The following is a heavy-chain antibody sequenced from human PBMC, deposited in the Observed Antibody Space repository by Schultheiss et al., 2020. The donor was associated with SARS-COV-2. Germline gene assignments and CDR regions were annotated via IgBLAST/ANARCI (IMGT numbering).Heavy chain of an antibody. CDR1: GGSFSGYY. Sequence: SETLSLTCAVYGGSFSGYYWSWIRQPPGKGLEWIGEINHSGSTNYNPSLKSRVTISVDTSKNQFSLKLSSVTAEDTAVYYCARDRGAHYYYGMDVWGQGTTVTVSS. V-gene: IGHV4-34*01. D-gene: IGHD4-17*01. CDR3: ARDRGAHYYYGMDV. J-gene: IGHJ6*02. CDR2: INHSGST.